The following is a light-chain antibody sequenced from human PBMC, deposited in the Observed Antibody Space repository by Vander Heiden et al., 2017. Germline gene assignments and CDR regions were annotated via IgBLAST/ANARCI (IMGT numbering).Light chain of an antibody. Sequence: SYVLTQPPSVSVAPGQTARITCGGNNIGSKSVHWYQQKPGQAPVLVVYDDSDRPSGIPKRFSGSNSGNTATLTISRVEAGDEADYYCQVWDSSSDHLVFGGGTKLTVL. CDR3: QVWDSSSDHLV. V-gene: IGLV3-21*02. CDR2: DDS. J-gene: IGLJ2*01. CDR1: NIGSKS.